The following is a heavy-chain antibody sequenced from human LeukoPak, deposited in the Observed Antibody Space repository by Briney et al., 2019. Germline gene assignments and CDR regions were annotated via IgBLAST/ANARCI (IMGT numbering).Heavy chain of an antibody. CDR1: GFTFSSYS. V-gene: IGHV3-48*01. CDR2: ISSSSSTI. Sequence: GGSLRLSCAASGFTFSSYSMNWVRQAPGKGLEWVSYISSSSSTIYYADSVKGRFTISRDNAKNSLYLQMNSLRAEDTAVYYCARDRAAGWFDPWGQGTLVTVSS. J-gene: IGHJ5*02. D-gene: IGHD6-13*01. CDR3: ARDRAAGWFDP.